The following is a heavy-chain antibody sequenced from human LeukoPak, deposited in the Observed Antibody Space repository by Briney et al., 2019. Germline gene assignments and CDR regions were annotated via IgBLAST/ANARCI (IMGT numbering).Heavy chain of an antibody. J-gene: IGHJ3*02. D-gene: IGHD3-10*01. CDR1: GFTVSTNY. V-gene: IGHV3-66*01. CDR2: IYIVVST. CDR3: ARGFYYGSGITDQTVRSDAFDI. Sequence: GGSLRLSCAAPGFTVSTNYMSWVRQAPGKGLEWVSIIYIVVSTYYADSAKGRFTISRDNSKNTLYLQMNSLRAEDTAVYYCARGFYYGSGITDQTVRSDAFDIWGQGTMVTVSS.